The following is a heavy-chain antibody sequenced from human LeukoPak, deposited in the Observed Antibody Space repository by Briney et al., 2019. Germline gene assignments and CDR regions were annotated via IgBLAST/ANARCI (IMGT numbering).Heavy chain of an antibody. J-gene: IGHJ3*02. CDR2: ISSSGNT. D-gene: IGHD3-22*01. CDR3: ARDTLNYDSSGYYFDAFDI. Sequence: SETLSLTCTVSGASISGYFWSWIRQPPGKGLEWIGYISSSGNTNYNPSLKSRVTISVDTSKNQFSLKLSSVTAADTAVYYCARDTLNYDSSGYYFDAFDIWGQGTMVTVSS. CDR1: GASISGYF. V-gene: IGHV4-59*01.